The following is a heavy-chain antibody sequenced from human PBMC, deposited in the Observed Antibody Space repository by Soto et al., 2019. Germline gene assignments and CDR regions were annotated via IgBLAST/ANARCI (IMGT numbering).Heavy chain of an antibody. CDR3: ARELSKAVAGTYYYYYGMDV. D-gene: IGHD6-19*01. CDR1: GDSVSSNSAT. Sequence: PWQTLSLTCAISGDSVSSNSATLNWIRQSPSRGLEWLGRTYYRSKWYGDYAVSVKSRITINPDTSKNQFSLQLNSVTPEDTAVYYCARELSKAVAGTYYYYYGMDVWGQGTTVTVSS. J-gene: IGHJ6*02. CDR2: TYYRSKWYG. V-gene: IGHV6-1*01.